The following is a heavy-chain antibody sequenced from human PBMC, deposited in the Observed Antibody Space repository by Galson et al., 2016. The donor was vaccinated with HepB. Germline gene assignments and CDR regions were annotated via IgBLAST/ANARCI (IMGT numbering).Heavy chain of an antibody. CDR3: ARNPYGSGSDYLSGVYSAGIDV. V-gene: IGHV1-2*02. D-gene: IGHD3-10*01. CDR2: INPNSGGT. CDR1: GYTFTGYS. Sequence: SVKVSCKASGYTFTGYSLHWVRQAPGQGLEWMGWINPNSGGTNYTQKFQGRVTMTRDTSISTAYLELSRLRSYDTAVYYCARNPYGSGSDYLSGVYSAGIDVWGQGTTVTVSS. J-gene: IGHJ6*02.